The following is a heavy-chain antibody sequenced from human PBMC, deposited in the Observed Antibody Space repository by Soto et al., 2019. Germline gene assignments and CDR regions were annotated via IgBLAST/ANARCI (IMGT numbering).Heavy chain of an antibody. CDR3: ATLGGWGRHKDAFDI. V-gene: IGHV1-24*01. CDR1: GYTLTELS. D-gene: IGHD7-27*01. CDR2: FDPEDGET. Sequence: GASVKVSCKVSGYTLTELSMHWVRQAPGKGLEWMGGFDPEDGETIYAQKFQGRVTMTEDTSTDTAYMELSSLRSEDTAVYYCATLGGWGRHKDAFDIWGQGTMVTVSS. J-gene: IGHJ3*02.